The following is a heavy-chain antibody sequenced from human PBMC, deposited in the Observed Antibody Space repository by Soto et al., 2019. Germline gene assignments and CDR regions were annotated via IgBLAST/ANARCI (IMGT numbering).Heavy chain of an antibody. Sequence: PGGSLRLSCAASGFTFDDYAMHWVRQAPGKGLEWVSGISWNSGSIGYADSVKGRFTISRDNAKNSLYLQMNSLRAEDTAVYYCVREKTALISMVVVGERIFDLWGRGTLVTVSS. CDR2: ISWNSGSI. V-gene: IGHV3-9*01. CDR3: VREKTALISMVVVGERIFDL. J-gene: IGHJ2*01. CDR1: GFTFDDYA. D-gene: IGHD3-10*01.